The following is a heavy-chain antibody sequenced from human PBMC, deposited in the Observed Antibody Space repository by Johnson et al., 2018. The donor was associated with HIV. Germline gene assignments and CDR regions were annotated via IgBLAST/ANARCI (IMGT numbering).Heavy chain of an antibody. V-gene: IGHV3-9*01. Sequence: QLVESGGGVVQPGRSLRLSCAASGFTFNDYAMHWVRQVPGKGLEWVSGISWNSENIAYADSVRGRFTISRDNSKNTLYLQMNSLSAEDTAVYYCAKKGAAAGTGVGALNIWAQGRMGTVFS. CDR3: AKKGAAAGTGVGALNI. CDR1: GFTFNDYA. CDR2: ISWNSENI. D-gene: IGHD6-13*01. J-gene: IGHJ3*02.